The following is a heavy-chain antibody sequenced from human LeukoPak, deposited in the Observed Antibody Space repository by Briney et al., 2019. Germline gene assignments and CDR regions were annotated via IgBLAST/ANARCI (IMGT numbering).Heavy chain of an antibody. CDR1: GFTFNTFA. Sequence: GGSLRLSCAASGFTFNTFAIHWVRQAPGKGLEWVALTWYDVTKKYYADSVKGRFTISRDNSKNTLYLQMNILRAEDTAVYYCARGGCGGDCFSPYYLAYWGQGTMVTVSS. J-gene: IGHJ4*02. V-gene: IGHV3-33*01. CDR3: ARGGCGGDCFSPYYLAY. CDR2: TWYDVTKK. D-gene: IGHD2-21*02.